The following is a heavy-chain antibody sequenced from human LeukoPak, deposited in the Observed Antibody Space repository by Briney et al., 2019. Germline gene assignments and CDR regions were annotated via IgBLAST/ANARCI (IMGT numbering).Heavy chain of an antibody. CDR1: GFTFTNYW. Sequence: GGSLRLSCGVSGFTFTNYWMTWVRQAPGKGLEWVANIKEDGSERNYVDSVKGRLTISRDNAKNSLHLQMNSLRAEDTAVYYCARGGSDSDYWGQGTLVTVSS. CDR3: ARGGSDSDY. V-gene: IGHV3-7*01. CDR2: IKEDGSER. D-gene: IGHD3-16*01. J-gene: IGHJ4*02.